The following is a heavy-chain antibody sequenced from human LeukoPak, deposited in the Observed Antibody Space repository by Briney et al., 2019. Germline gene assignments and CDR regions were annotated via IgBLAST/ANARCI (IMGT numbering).Heavy chain of an antibody. CDR1: GFTFSSYA. J-gene: IGHJ4*02. V-gene: IGHV3-30-3*01. Sequence: GKSLRLSCAASGFTFSSYAMHWVRQAPGKGLEWVAIISYHGDNKYYADSVKGRFTISRDNPKNTLHLQMNTLRTEDTAVYFCARSPYGDPQYYLDFWGQGTLVTVSS. CDR3: ARSPYGDPQYYLDF. CDR2: ISYHGDNK. D-gene: IGHD4-17*01.